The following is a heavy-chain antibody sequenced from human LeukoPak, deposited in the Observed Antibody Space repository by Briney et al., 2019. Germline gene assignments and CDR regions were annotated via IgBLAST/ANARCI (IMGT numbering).Heavy chain of an antibody. J-gene: IGHJ3*02. V-gene: IGHV4-31*03. CDR3: ASGLYYDILTGPAFDI. D-gene: IGHD3-9*01. CDR2: IYYSGST. Sequence: SQTLSLTCTVSGGSISSGGYYWSWIRQRPGTGLEWIGYIYYSGSTYYNPSLKSRVTISVDTSKNQFSLKLSSVTAADTAVYYCASGLYYDILTGPAFDIWGQGTMVTVSS. CDR1: GGSISSGGYY.